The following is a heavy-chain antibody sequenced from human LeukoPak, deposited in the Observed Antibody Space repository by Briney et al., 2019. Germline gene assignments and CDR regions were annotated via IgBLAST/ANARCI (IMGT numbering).Heavy chain of an antibody. CDR2: ISGSGGST. CDR3: AKDGYSSSARFVVNFH. V-gene: IGHV3-23*01. Sequence: GGSLRLSCAASGFTFSSYAMSWVRQAPGKGLGWVSAISGSGGSTYYADSVKGRFTIPRDNSKNTLYLQMNSLRAEDTAVYYCAKDGYSSSARFVVNFHWGQGTLVTVSS. CDR1: GFTFSSYA. D-gene: IGHD6-13*01. J-gene: IGHJ4*02.